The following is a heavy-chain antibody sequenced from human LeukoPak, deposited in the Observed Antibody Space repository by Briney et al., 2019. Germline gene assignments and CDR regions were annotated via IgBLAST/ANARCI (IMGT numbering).Heavy chain of an antibody. J-gene: IGHJ4*02. V-gene: IGHV4-31*03. Sequence: SETLSLTCTVSGGSISSGGYYWSWIRQHPGKGLEWIGYIYYSGSTYYNPSLKSRVTISVDTSKNQFSLKLSSVTAADTAVYYCARSFDRLATSDYWGQGTLVTVSS. D-gene: IGHD3-9*01. CDR2: IYYSGST. CDR1: GGSISSGGYY. CDR3: ARSFDRLATSDY.